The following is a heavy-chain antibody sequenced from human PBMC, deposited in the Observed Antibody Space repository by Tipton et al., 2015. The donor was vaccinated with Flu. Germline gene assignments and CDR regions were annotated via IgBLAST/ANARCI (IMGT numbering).Heavy chain of an antibody. Sequence: SLRLSCAASGFTFSGYGMNWVRQAPGKGLEWVAQIWSDAGNKYYADSVRGRFTISRVYSNNKVYLQMDSLRAEDTAVYSCARDGQSLSPYAFDIWGRVTMFTVSS. CDR3: ARDGQSLSPYAFDI. CDR2: IWSDAGNK. CDR1: GFTFSGYG. V-gene: IGHV3-33*08. J-gene: IGHJ3*02.